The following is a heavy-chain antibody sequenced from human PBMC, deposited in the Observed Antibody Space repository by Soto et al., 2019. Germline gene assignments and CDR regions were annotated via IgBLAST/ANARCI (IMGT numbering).Heavy chain of an antibody. CDR3: ARVGRSGWADDY. CDR2: ISSSTSSI. J-gene: IGHJ4*02. Sequence: EVQLVESGRGLVQPGGSLRLSCAASGFTFSTYSMNWVRQAPGKGLEWILYISSSTSSIYYTDSVKGRFTISRDNAKNSMYLQMDSLRVEDTAVYYCARVGRSGWADDYWGQGTLVTVSS. D-gene: IGHD6-19*01. CDR1: GFTFSTYS. V-gene: IGHV3-48*01.